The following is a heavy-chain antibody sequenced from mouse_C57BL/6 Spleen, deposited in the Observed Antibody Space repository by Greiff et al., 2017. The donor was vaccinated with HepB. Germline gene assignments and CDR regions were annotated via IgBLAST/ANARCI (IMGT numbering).Heavy chain of an antibody. V-gene: IGHV5-9*01. D-gene: IGHD3-2*02. Sequence: EVMLVESGGGLVKLGGSLKLSCAASGFTFSSYTMSWVRQTPEKRLEWVATISGGGGNTYYPDSVKGRFTISRDNAKNTLYLQMSSLRSEDTALYYCARRTAQARGFDYWGQGTTLTVSS. CDR2: ISGGGGNT. CDR3: ARRTAQARGFDY. CDR1: GFTFSSYT. J-gene: IGHJ2*01.